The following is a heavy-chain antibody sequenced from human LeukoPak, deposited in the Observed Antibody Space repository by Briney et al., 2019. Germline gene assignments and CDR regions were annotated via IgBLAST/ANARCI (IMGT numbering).Heavy chain of an antibody. CDR2: FYSGGST. J-gene: IGHJ3*02. CDR1: GFNVSSNY. CDR3: ASENERPDAFDI. Sequence: GGSLRLSCAASGFNVSSNYMSWVRQAPGKGLEWVSVFYSGGSTYYADSVKGRFTIARDNSKNTLCLQMSGLRAEDTAVYYCASENERPDAFDIWGQGTMVTVSS. V-gene: IGHV3-53*01.